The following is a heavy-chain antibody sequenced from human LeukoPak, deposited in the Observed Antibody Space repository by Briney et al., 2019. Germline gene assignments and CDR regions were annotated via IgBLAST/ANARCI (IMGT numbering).Heavy chain of an antibody. Sequence: SETLSLTCTVSGGSISSYYWSWIRQPPGKGLEGIGYIYYSGITNYNPSLKSRVTISIDTSKNEFSLKLTSVTAADTAVYYCAREANYYGSGSYFEGTFDYWGQGSLVTVSS. V-gene: IGHV4-59*13. D-gene: IGHD3-10*01. CDR3: AREANYYGSGSYFEGTFDY. CDR2: IYYSGIT. J-gene: IGHJ4*02. CDR1: GGSISSYY.